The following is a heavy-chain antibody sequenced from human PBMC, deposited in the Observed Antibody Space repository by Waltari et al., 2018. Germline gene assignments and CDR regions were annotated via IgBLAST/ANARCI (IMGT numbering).Heavy chain of an antibody. CDR3: ARGDLYSSSSFFDY. Sequence: EVQLVESGGGLIQPGGSLRLSCAASGFNVSSNYMDWVRQAPGTGLEWVSVIYSGGSTYYAEPVKGLVTIPRDNSKNTLYLQMNSLRSEDTAVYYCARGDLYSSSSFFDYWGQGTLVTVSS. CDR1: GFNVSSNY. V-gene: IGHV3-53*01. CDR2: IYSGGST. J-gene: IGHJ4*02. D-gene: IGHD6-6*01.